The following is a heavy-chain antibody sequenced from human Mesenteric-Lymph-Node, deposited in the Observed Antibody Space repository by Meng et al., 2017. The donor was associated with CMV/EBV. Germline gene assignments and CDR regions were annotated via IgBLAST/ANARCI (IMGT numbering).Heavy chain of an antibody. CDR2: ISSSSSYI. D-gene: IGHD3-16*01. Sequence: GESLKISCAASGFTFSSYSMNWVRQAPGKGLEWVSSISSSSSYIYYADSVKGRFTISRDNAKNSLYLQMNSLRAEDTAVYYCARHDHGYGADTIPLNYWGQGTLVTVSS. V-gene: IGHV3-21*01. J-gene: IGHJ4*02. CDR1: GFTFSSYS. CDR3: ARHDHGYGADTIPLNY.